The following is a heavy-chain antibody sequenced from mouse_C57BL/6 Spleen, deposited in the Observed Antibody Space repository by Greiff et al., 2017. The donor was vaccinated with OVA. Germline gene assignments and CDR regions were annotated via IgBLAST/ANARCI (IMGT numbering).Heavy chain of an antibody. CDR3: KREGLPFAY. CDR2: IDPETGGA. D-gene: IGHD2-4*01. Sequence: QVQLQQSGAELVRPGASVTLSCKASGYTFTDYEMHWVKQTPVHGLEWIGAIDPETGGAAYNQKFTGKAILTADKSSSTAYMVLRSLTSEDAAVYYCKREGLPFAYWGQGTLVTVSA. V-gene: IGHV1-15*01. J-gene: IGHJ3*01. CDR1: GYTFTDYE.